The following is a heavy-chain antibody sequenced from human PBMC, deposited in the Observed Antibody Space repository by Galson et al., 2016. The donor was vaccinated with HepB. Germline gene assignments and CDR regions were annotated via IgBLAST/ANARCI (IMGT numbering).Heavy chain of an antibody. D-gene: IGHD3-9*01. Sequence: LRLSCAASGFIFDEYAMHWVRQAPGKGLEWVSGISWNSGNIGSADSVEGRFTISRDNAKNSLYLQMNSLRSDDTAMYYCARGGFDILTTWGQGTLVIVSS. V-gene: IGHV3-9*01. CDR2: ISWNSGNI. CDR1: GFIFDEYA. J-gene: IGHJ1*01. CDR3: ARGGFDILTT.